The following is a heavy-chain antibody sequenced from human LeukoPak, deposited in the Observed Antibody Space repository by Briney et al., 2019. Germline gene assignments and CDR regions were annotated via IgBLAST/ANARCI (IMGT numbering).Heavy chain of an antibody. D-gene: IGHD3-9*01. CDR3: ARVEEGLYVLRYFDRMDV. CDR1: GFTFSSYA. V-gene: IGHV3-30*04. Sequence: AGRSLRLSCAASGFTFSSYAMHWVRQAPGEGLEWVAVISNDGSNKYYADSVKGRFTISRDNSKNTLYLQMNSLRAEDTAVYYCARVEEGLYVLRYFDRMDVWGKGTTVTVSS. J-gene: IGHJ6*04. CDR2: ISNDGSNK.